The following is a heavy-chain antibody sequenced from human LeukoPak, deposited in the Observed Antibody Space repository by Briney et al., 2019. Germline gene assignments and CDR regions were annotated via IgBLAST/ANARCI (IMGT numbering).Heavy chain of an antibody. J-gene: IGHJ4*02. D-gene: IGHD4-17*01. CDR3: ARDCDYGDYPGY. Sequence: GGSLRLSCAASGFMFDDYGMSWVRQAPGKGLEWVSGINWNGGRTGYADSVKGRFTISRDNAKSSLYLQMNSLRAEDTALYYCARDCDYGDYPGYWGQRTLVTVSS. V-gene: IGHV3-20*04. CDR2: INWNGGRT. CDR1: GFMFDDYG.